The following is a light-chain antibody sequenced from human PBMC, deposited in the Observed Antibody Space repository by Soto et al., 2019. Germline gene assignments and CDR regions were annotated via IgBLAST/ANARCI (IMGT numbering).Light chain of an antibody. CDR2: KAS. CDR1: QRISSW. CDR3: QQYNSYST. Sequence: DIQMTQSPSTLSAYVGDRVTITCRARQRISSWLAWYQQKPGKAPKHLIYKASSLESGVPSRFSGSGSETEFTLTISSLQPDDFATYYCQQYNSYSTFGQGTKLEIK. V-gene: IGKV1-5*03. J-gene: IGKJ2*01.